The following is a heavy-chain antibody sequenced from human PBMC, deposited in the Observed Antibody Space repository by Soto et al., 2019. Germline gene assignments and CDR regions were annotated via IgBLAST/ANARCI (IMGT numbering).Heavy chain of an antibody. CDR2: IYYSGST. Sequence: PSETLSLTCTVSGGSISSSDYYWSWIRQPPGKGLEWIGYIYYSGSTNYNPSLKSRVTISVDTSKNQFSLKLSSVTAADTAVYYCARASGVAGETYYYYYMDVWGKGTTVTVSS. CDR1: GGSISSSDYY. V-gene: IGHV4-30-4*01. J-gene: IGHJ6*03. D-gene: IGHD3-3*01. CDR3: ARASGVAGETYYYYYMDV.